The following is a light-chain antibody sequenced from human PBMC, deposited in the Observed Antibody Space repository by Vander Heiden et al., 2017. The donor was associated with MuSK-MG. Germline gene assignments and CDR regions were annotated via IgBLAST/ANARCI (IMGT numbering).Light chain of an antibody. Sequence: DIQLTQSPSFLSASVGDRVTITCRASQGISSYLAWYQQKPGKAPKLLIYAASTLQSGVPSRFSGSGYGTEFTLTISSRQPEDFAAYYCQHHNSYPALTFGGGTKVEIK. J-gene: IGKJ4*01. CDR2: AAS. CDR3: QHHNSYPALT. V-gene: IGKV1-9*01. CDR1: QGISSY.